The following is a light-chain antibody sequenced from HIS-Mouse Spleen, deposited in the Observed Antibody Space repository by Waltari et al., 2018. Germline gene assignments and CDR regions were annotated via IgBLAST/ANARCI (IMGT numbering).Light chain of an antibody. Sequence: QSALAQPASVSGSPGQSITIPCPGTTSDVGSYNLVPCYQQHPGKAPKLMIYEGSKRPSGVSNRFSGSKSGNTASLTISGLQAEDEADYYCCSYAGSSTFVVFGGGTKLTVL. CDR2: EGS. V-gene: IGLV2-23*03. J-gene: IGLJ2*01. CDR3: CSYAGSSTFVV. CDR1: TSDVGSYNL.